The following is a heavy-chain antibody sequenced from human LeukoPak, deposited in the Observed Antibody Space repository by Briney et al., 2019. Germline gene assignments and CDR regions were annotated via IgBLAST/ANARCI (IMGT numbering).Heavy chain of an antibody. D-gene: IGHD3-10*01. J-gene: IGHJ6*02. CDR3: ARNGRYYGSGSYYPPHYYYGMDV. CDR2: INHSGST. CDR1: GGSFSGYY. Sequence: SETLSLTCAVYGGSFSGYYWSWIRQPPGKGLEWIGEINHSGSTNYNPSLKSRVTISVDTSKNQFSLKLSSVTAADTAVYYCARNGRYYGSGSYYPPHYYYGMDVWGQGTTVTVSS. V-gene: IGHV4-34*01.